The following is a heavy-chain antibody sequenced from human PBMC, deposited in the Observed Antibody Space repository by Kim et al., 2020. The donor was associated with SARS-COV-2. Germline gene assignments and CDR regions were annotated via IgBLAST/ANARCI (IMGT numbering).Heavy chain of an antibody. CDR1: GGSFSGYY. CDR2: INHSGST. D-gene: IGHD2-15*01. V-gene: IGHV4-34*01. CDR3: ARVGSITCSGGSCYLDP. J-gene: IGHJ5*02. Sequence: SETLSLTCAVYGGSFSGYYWSWIRQPPGKGLEWIGEINHSGSTNYNPSLKSRVTISVDTSKNQFSLKLSSVTAADTAVYYCARVGSITCSGGSCYLDPWGQGTLVTVSS.